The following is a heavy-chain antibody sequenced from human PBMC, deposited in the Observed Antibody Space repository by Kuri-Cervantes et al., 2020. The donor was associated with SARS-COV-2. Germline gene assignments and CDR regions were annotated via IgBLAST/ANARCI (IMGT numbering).Heavy chain of an antibody. D-gene: IGHD3-10*01. J-gene: IGHJ5*02. CDR2: IYYSGTT. CDR1: GGSISSSSYF. Sequence: GSLRLSCTVSGGSISSSSYFWGWIRQPPGKGLEWIGSIYYSGTTYYNPSLKSRVTISVDTSTNQFSLKLTSVTAADTAVYYCARHTSTGWFDPWGQGTLVTVSS. CDR3: ARHTSTGWFDP. V-gene: IGHV4-39*01.